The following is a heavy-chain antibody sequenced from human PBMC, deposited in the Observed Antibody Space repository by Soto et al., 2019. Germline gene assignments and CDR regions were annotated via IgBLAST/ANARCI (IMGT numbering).Heavy chain of an antibody. CDR2: IYYSGST. J-gene: IGHJ5*02. V-gene: IGHV4-30-4*01. CDR3: ARDYGDYSNWFDP. D-gene: IGHD4-17*01. CDR1: VGSISSGDYY. Sequence: PSETLSLTCTVSVGSISSGDYYWSWILQPPGKGLEWIGYIYYSGSTYYNPSLKSRVTISVDTSKNQFSLKLSSVTAADTAVYYCARDYGDYSNWFDPWGQGTLVTVSS.